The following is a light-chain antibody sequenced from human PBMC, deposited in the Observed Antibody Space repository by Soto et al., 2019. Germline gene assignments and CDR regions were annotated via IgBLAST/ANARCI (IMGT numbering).Light chain of an antibody. J-gene: IGLJ1*01. Sequence: VLTQPPSASATPGQRVTISCSGSGSNIGSNAVHWYQQLPGTAPKLLIYLNDQRPSGVPDRFSGSKSGTSASLAISGLQSKDEGDYYCAAWDDSLLAVFGTGTKVTVL. CDR2: LND. CDR1: GSNIGSNA. CDR3: AAWDDSLLAV. V-gene: IGLV1-44*01.